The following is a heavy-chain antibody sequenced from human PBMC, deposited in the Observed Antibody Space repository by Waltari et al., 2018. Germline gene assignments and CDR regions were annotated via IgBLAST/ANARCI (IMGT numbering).Heavy chain of an antibody. CDR1: GFTFSSYG. V-gene: IGHV3-33*06. D-gene: IGHD2-15*01. Sequence: QVQLVESGGGVVQPGRSLRLSCAASGFTFSSYGMHWVRQAPGKGLGWGAVIWYDGSNKYYADSVKGRFTISRDNSKNTLYLQMNSLRAEDTAVYYCAKDEKEAVVASFAGYWGQGTLVTVSS. J-gene: IGHJ4*02. CDR2: IWYDGSNK. CDR3: AKDEKEAVVASFAGY.